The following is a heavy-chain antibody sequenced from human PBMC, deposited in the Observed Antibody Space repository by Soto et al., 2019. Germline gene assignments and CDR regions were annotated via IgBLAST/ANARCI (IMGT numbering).Heavy chain of an antibody. CDR2: IYYRGNA. J-gene: IGHJ6*02. Sequence: SETLSLTCSVSDDSINSDKYYWGWIRQPPGKGLEWIGKIYYRGNAYYNPSLQTRVTISLDTSKNQFSLKLSSVTAAETAVYYCASTIFGVYGMDVWGQGTTVTVSS. V-gene: IGHV4-39*01. D-gene: IGHD3-3*01. CDR3: ASTIFGVYGMDV. CDR1: DDSINSDKYY.